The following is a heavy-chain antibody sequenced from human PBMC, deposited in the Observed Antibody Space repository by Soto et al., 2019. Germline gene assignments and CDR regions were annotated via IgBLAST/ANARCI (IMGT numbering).Heavy chain of an antibody. V-gene: IGHV3-48*01. CDR1: GFTFSSYS. J-gene: IGHJ6*03. Sequence: EVQLVESGGGLVQPGGSLRLSCAASGFTFSSYSMNWVRQAPGKGLEWVSYISSSSSTIYYADSVKGRFTISRDNAKNSLYLQMNSLRAEDTAVYYCARDTVDYYYYYMVVWGKGTTVTVSS. CDR3: ARDTVDYYYYYMVV. D-gene: IGHD4-4*01. CDR2: ISSSSSTI.